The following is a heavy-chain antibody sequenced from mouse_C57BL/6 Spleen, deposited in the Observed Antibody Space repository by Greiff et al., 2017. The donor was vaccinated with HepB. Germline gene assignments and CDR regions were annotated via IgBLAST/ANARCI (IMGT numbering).Heavy chain of an antibody. J-gene: IGHJ4*01. D-gene: IGHD2-1*01. CDR3: ASLGNYGYYAMDY. CDR2: ISSGSSTI. V-gene: IGHV5-17*01. CDR1: GFTFSDYG. Sequence: EVKLMESGGGLVKPGGSLKLSCAASGFTFSDYGMHWVRQAPEKGLEWVAYISSGSSTIYYADTVKGRFTISRDNAKNTLFLQMTSLSSADTAMYYCASLGNYGYYAMDYWGQGTSVTVSS.